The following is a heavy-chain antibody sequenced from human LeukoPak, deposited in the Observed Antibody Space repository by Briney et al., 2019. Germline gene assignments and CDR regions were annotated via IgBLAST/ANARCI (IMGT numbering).Heavy chain of an antibody. Sequence: GGSLRLSCAASGFTFSSYGMHWVRQAPGKGLEWVAVISYDGSNKYYADSVKGRFTISRDNSKNTLYLQMNSLRAEDTAVYYCAKSSYYDSSGYYREYYFDYWGQGTLVTVSS. CDR1: GFTFSSYG. CDR2: ISYDGSNK. D-gene: IGHD3-22*01. CDR3: AKSSYYDSSGYYREYYFDY. J-gene: IGHJ4*02. V-gene: IGHV3-30*18.